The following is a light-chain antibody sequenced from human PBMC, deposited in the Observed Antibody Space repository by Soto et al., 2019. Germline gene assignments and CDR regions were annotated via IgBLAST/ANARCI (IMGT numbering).Light chain of an antibody. Sequence: SYELTQPPSVSVSPGQTVSITCSGDKLGDKYACWYQQKPGQSPVLVIYQDSKRPSGIPERFSGSNSGNTATLTIGGTQAMDEADYYCQASDSSTVVFGVGPKLTFL. CDR3: QASDSSTVV. CDR2: QDS. J-gene: IGLJ2*01. V-gene: IGLV3-1*01. CDR1: KLGDKY.